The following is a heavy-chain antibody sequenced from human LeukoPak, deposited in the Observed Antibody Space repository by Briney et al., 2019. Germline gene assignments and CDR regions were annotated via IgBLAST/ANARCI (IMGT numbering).Heavy chain of an antibody. J-gene: IGHJ4*02. V-gene: IGHV3-23*01. Sequence: GGSLRLSCAASEFDFGNHAMTWVRQAPGKGLEWVSAISISGTKTYYADSVKGRFTISRDNSKNTLYLQMYSLRAEDTAVYYCANEIRPNDYWGQGTLVTVSS. CDR1: EFDFGNHA. CDR2: ISISGTKT. CDR3: ANEIRPNDY. D-gene: IGHD4-17*01.